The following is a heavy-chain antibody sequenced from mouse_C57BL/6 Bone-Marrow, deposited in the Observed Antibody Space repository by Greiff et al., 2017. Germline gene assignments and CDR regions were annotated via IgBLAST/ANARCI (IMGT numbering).Heavy chain of an antibody. V-gene: IGHV1-76*01. CDR3: AREGEERRDYFDD. CDR2: IYPGSGNT. Sequence: QVQLQQSGAELVRPGASVKLSCKASGYTFTDSYINWVKQRPGQGLEWIARIYPGSGNTYYNEKFKGKATLTAEKSSSTAYMQLSRLTSEDSAVYFCAREGEERRDYFDDWGQGTTLTVSS. J-gene: IGHJ2*01. CDR1: GYTFTDSY. D-gene: IGHD2-14*01.